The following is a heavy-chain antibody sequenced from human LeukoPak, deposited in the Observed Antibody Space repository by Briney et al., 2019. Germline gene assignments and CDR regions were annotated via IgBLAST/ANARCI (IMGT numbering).Heavy chain of an antibody. D-gene: IGHD1-26*01. CDR1: GYTFTSYF. J-gene: IGHJ4*02. V-gene: IGHV1-46*01. CDR3: AGGFYSGSSFFDY. CDR2: INPSGGST. Sequence: ASVKVSCKASGYTFTSYFMHWVRQAPGQGLEWMGIINPSGGSTSYAQQFQGRVTMTRDASTSTVYMQLSSLRSEDTAVYYCAGGFYSGSSFFDYWGQGTLVTVSP.